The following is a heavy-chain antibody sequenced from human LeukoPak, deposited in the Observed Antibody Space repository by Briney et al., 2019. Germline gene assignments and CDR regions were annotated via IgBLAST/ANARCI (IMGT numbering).Heavy chain of an antibody. CDR1: GGSIGSYY. CDR3: ARGYSSSWSNWFDP. D-gene: IGHD6-13*01. J-gene: IGHJ5*02. V-gene: IGHV4-59*01. CDR2: IYYSGST. Sequence: PSETLPLTCTVSGGSIGSYYWSWIRQPPGKGLEWIGYIYYSGSTNYNPSLKSRVTISVDTSKNQFSLKLSSVTAADTAVYYCARGYSSSWSNWFDPWGQGTLVTVSS.